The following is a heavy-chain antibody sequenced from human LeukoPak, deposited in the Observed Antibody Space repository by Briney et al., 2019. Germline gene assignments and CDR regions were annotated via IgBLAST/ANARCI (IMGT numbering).Heavy chain of an antibody. CDR3: ARAGIAAAGTTFDY. J-gene: IGHJ4*02. CDR2: IHHSGST. Sequence: PSETLSLTCTVSGGSIRSYYWSWIRQPAGKGLEWIGRIHHSGSTNDNPSLKSRVTMSVDTSNNQFSLRLSSVTAADTAVYYCARAGIAAAGTTFDYWGQGTLVTVSS. CDR1: GGSIRSYY. D-gene: IGHD6-13*01. V-gene: IGHV4-4*07.